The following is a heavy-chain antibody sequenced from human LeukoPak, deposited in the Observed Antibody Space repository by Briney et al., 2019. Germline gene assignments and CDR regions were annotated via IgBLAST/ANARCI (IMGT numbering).Heavy chain of an antibody. CDR3: AKDDPPSGSGSYHSGLAFDI. D-gene: IGHD3-10*01. CDR2: IRYDGSNK. CDR1: GFTFSSYG. J-gene: IGHJ3*02. V-gene: IGHV3-30*02. Sequence: GGSLRLSCAASGFTFSSYGMHWVRQAPGKGLEGVAFIRYDGSNKYYADSVKGRFTISRDNSKNTLYLQMNSLRAEDTAVYYCAKDDPPSGSGSYHSGLAFDIWGQGTMVTVSS.